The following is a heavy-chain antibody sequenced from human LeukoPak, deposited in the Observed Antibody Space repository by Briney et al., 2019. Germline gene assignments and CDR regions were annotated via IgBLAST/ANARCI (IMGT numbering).Heavy chain of an antibody. CDR1: GFTFGDCA. J-gene: IGHJ4*02. Sequence: PGGSLRLSCTASGFTFGDCAMSWFRQAPGKGLEWVGFIRSKAYGGTTEYAASVKGRFTISRDDSKSIAYLQMNSLKTEDTAVYYCTRALIVLMVYADRTFDYWGQGTLVTVSS. CDR3: TRALIVLMVYADRTFDY. V-gene: IGHV3-49*03. CDR2: IRSKAYGGTT. D-gene: IGHD2-8*01.